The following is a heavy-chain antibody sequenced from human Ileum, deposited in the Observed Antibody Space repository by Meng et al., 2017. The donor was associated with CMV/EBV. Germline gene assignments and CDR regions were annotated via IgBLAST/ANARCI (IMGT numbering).Heavy chain of an antibody. V-gene: IGHV4-59*01. D-gene: IGHD3-10*01. CDR2: VYSTGST. J-gene: IGHJ4*02. CDR3: ARTGRFGSYYFDY. CDR1: GGSISSYY. Sequence: QVHLQEPDPGLVKPSETLSLTCSVSGGSISSYYWSWIRQAPGKGLEWIGYVYSTGSTNYSPSLRSRVTISVDTSRNQFSLRLSSVTAADTAVYYCARTGRFGSYYFDYWGQGTLVTVSS.